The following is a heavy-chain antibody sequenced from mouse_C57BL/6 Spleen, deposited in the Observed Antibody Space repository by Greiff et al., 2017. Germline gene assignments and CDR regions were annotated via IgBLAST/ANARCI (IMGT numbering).Heavy chain of an antibody. J-gene: IGHJ3*01. Sequence: QVQLQQPGAELVKPGASVKLSCKASGYTFTSYWMHWVKQRPGQGLEWIGMIHPNSGSTNYNEKFKSKATLTVDKSSSTAYMQLSSLTSEDSAVYYCARSEAYYSNVAWFAYWGQGTLVTVSA. CDR1: GYTFTSYW. CDR2: IHPNSGST. CDR3: ARSEAYYSNVAWFAY. V-gene: IGHV1-64*01. D-gene: IGHD2-5*01.